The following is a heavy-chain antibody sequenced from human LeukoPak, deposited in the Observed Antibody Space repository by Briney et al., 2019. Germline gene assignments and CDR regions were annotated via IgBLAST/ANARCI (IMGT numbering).Heavy chain of an antibody. CDR3: ARDRSITMIVVVIEDAFDI. Sequence: RPSETLSLTCTVSGGSISSYYWSWIRQPAGKGLEWIGRIYTSGSTNYNPSLKSRVTMSVDTSKNQFSLKLSSVTAADTAVYYCARDRSITMIVVVIEDAFDIWGQGTMVTVSS. J-gene: IGHJ3*02. CDR2: IYTSGST. V-gene: IGHV4-4*07. D-gene: IGHD3-22*01. CDR1: GGSISSYY.